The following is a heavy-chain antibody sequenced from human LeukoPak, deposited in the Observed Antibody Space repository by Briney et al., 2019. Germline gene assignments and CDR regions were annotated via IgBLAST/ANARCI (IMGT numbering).Heavy chain of an antibody. CDR1: GGSFSGYY. D-gene: IGHD2-2*01. Sequence: SETLSLTCAVYGGSFSGYYWSWIRQPPGKGLEWIGEINHSGSTNYNPSLKSRVTISVDTSKNQFSLKLSSVTAADTAVYYCASYCSSTSCSIGAFDIWGQGTMVTVSS. J-gene: IGHJ3*02. CDR2: INHSGST. CDR3: ASYCSSTSCSIGAFDI. V-gene: IGHV4-34*01.